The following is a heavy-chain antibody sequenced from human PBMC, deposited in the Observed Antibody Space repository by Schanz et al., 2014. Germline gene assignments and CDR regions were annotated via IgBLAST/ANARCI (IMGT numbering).Heavy chain of an antibody. CDR2: MYMDGTT. Sequence: EVQLVESGGGLVQPGGSLRLSCAASGFTVSSNYMSWVRQAPGKGLEWVSVMYMDGTTFYADSVKGRFTLSRDNAKNSMYLQMTSLRGEDTAVYYCARENLNWEAFDIWGQGTVVTVSS. J-gene: IGHJ3*02. D-gene: IGHD7-27*01. V-gene: IGHV3-66*01. CDR3: ARENLNWEAFDI. CDR1: GFTVSSNY.